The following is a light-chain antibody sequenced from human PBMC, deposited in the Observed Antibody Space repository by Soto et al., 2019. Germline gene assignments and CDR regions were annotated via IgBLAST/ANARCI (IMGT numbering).Light chain of an antibody. V-gene: IGLV1-40*01. Sequence: QSVLTQPPSMSGAPGQRVTMSCTGSSSNFGAGYDVHWYQHLPGTAPKLLIYGNNNRPSGVPDRFSGSKSGTSASLAITGLQAEDEADYYCQSYDSSLSGWVFGGGTKLTVL. CDR2: GNN. CDR3: QSYDSSLSGWV. J-gene: IGLJ2*01. CDR1: SSNFGAGYD.